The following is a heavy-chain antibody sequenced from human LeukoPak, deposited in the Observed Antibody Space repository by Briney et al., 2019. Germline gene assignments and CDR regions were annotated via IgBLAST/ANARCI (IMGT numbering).Heavy chain of an antibody. CDR2: ISAYNGNT. V-gene: IGHV1-18*01. CDR3: ARGSWILGY. Sequence: ASVKLSCTASGYTFTSYGISLVRQAPAQGLELMGWISAYNGNTNYAQKLQGRVTMTTDTSTSTVYMERRSLRSDDTAVYYWARGSWILGYWGQGTLVTVSS. CDR1: GYTFTSYG. J-gene: IGHJ4*02. D-gene: IGHD5-18*01.